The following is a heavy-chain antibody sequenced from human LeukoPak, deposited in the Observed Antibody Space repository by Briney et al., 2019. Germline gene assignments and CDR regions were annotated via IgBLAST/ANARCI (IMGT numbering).Heavy chain of an antibody. Sequence: GGSLRLSCAASGFTFSSYTMSWVRQAPGKGLEWVSTITTSDGNTYYADSVKGRFTVSRDNSNNTLYLQMNSLRAEDTAVYYCARGCGSGWGKDYWGQGTLVTVSS. CDR1: GFTFSSYT. D-gene: IGHD6-19*01. CDR3: ARGCGSGWGKDY. J-gene: IGHJ4*02. V-gene: IGHV3-23*01. CDR2: ITTSDGNT.